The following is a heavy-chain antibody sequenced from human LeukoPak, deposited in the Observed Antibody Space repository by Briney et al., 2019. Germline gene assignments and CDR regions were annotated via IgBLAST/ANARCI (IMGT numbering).Heavy chain of an antibody. CDR3: AKGNGSGSYCIDY. J-gene: IGHJ4*02. D-gene: IGHD3-10*01. V-gene: IGHV3-30-3*01. CDR2: IAYDGGYY. Sequence: GGSLRLSCAASEFTFSNYTMYWVRQAPGKGLEWVAVIAYDGGYYYYADSVEGRFTISRDNSKDTLYLQMNSLRAEDTAVYYCAKGNGSGSYCIDYWGQGTLVTVSS. CDR1: EFTFSNYT.